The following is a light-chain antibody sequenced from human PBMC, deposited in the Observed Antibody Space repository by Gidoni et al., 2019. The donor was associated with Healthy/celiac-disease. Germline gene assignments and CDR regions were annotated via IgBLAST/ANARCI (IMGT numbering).Light chain of an antibody. V-gene: IGLV2-8*01. CDR3: SSSAGSNNFGV. Sequence: QSALPQPPSASGAPGQSVTISCTGTSSDVGGYTYVSWYQQHPVTAPQLMIYAGSKRPSGFPDRFSGSKSGNTASLTVSGLLAEDEADYYCSSSAGSNNFGVFGGGTKLSVL. J-gene: IGLJ2*01. CDR2: AGS. CDR1: SSDVGGYTY.